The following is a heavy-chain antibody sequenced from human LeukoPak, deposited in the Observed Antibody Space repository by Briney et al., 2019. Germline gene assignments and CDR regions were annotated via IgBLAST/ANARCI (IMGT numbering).Heavy chain of an antibody. Sequence: GASVKVSCKASGYTFTGYYMHWVRQAPGQGLEWMGWINPNSGGTNYAQKFQGRVTMTRDTSISTAYMELSRLRSDDTAVYYCAREVSTAAAGTNWFDPWGQGTLVTVSS. V-gene: IGHV1-2*02. D-gene: IGHD6-13*01. J-gene: IGHJ5*02. CDR1: GYTFTGYY. CDR2: INPNSGGT. CDR3: AREVSTAAAGTNWFDP.